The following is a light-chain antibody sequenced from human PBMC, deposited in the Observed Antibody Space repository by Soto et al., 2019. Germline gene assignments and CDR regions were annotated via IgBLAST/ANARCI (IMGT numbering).Light chain of an antibody. CDR2: DAS. Sequence: EIVLTQSPATLSLSPGERATLSCRASQSVSSYLGWYQQKPGQAPRLLIYDASNRATGIPARFSGSGSGTDFALTISSLEPEDFAVYYCQQRSNWWTFGQGTKVQIQ. CDR1: QSVSSY. V-gene: IGKV3-11*01. CDR3: QQRSNWWT. J-gene: IGKJ1*01.